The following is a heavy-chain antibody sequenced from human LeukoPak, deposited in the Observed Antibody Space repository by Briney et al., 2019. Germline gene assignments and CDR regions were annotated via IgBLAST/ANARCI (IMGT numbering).Heavy chain of an antibody. J-gene: IGHJ4*02. CDR1: GFTFSSYG. CDR3: AKGRIAAALYYFDY. V-gene: IGHV3-20*04. D-gene: IGHD6-13*01. CDR2: INWNGGST. Sequence: GGSLRLSCAASGFTFSSYGMHWVRQAPGKGLEWVSGINWNGGSTGYADSVKGRFTISRDNAKNSLYLQMNSLRAEDTALYYCAKGRIAAALYYFDYWGQGTLVTVSS.